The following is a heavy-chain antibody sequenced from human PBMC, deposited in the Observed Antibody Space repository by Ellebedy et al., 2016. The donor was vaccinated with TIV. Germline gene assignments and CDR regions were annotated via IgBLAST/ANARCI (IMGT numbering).Heavy chain of an antibody. J-gene: IGHJ4*02. CDR3: ARRITMIGGWGY. CDR2: INHSGST. D-gene: IGHD3-22*01. Sequence: SETLSLXXAVYGGSFSGYYWSWIRQPPGKGLEWIGEINHSGSTNYNPSLKSRVTISVDTSKNQFSLKLSSVTAADTAVYYCARRITMIGGWGYWGQGTLVTVSS. CDR1: GGSFSGYY. V-gene: IGHV4-34*01.